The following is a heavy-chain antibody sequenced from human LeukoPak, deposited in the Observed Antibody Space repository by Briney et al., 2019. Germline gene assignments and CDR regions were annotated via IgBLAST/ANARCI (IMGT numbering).Heavy chain of an antibody. V-gene: IGHV3-9*01. J-gene: IGHJ4*02. CDR1: GFTLSTNA. CDR2: ISWNSGSI. D-gene: IGHD2-2*02. CDR3: TRAIGVTCISTSCYSFDY. Sequence: GGSLRLSCLTSGFTLSTNAMSWVRQAPGKGLEWVSGISWNSGSIGYADSVKGRFTISRDNAKNSLYLQMNSLRAEDAALYYCTRAIGVTCISTSCYSFDYWGQGTLVTVSS.